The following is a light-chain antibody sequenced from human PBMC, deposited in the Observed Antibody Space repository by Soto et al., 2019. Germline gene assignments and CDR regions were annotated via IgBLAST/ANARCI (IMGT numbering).Light chain of an antibody. CDR3: QQYGSSPRT. Sequence: DIVLTQSPGTLSLPPVERATLSSRGSQSVSSSYLAWYQQIPGQAPRLVIYGAFSRATGIPDRFSGSGSGTDFTLTISRLETEDFAVYDCQQYGSSPRTFGQGTKLDIK. J-gene: IGKJ1*01. CDR2: GAF. CDR1: QSVSSSY. V-gene: IGKV3-20*01.